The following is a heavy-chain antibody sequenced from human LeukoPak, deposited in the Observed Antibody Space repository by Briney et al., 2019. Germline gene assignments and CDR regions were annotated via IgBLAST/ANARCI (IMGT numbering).Heavy chain of an antibody. CDR3: ARGGDSYEDSILNYFDY. Sequence: PGGSLRLSCAASGFTFSSYTLHWVRQAPGKGLEWVAVISYDGSNKYYADSVKGRFTISRDDSKNTLYMKMNSLRSEDTAVYYCARGGDSYEDSILNYFDYWGQGTLVTVSS. D-gene: IGHD5-18*01. CDR1: GFTFSSYT. V-gene: IGHV3-30*04. J-gene: IGHJ4*02. CDR2: ISYDGSNK.